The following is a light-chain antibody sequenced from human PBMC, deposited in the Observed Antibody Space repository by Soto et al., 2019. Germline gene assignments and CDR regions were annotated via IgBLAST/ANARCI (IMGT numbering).Light chain of an antibody. CDR3: SLYTSENAYV. CDR1: SSDVGGYNY. CDR2: EVS. J-gene: IGLJ1*01. Sequence: QSALTQPASVSGSPGQSITISCTGTSSDVGGYNYVSWYQQHPGKAPKLMIYEVSKRPSGVPDRFSGSKSGNTASLTISGLQAADEADYYCSLYTSENAYVFGTGTKVTVL. V-gene: IGLV2-14*01.